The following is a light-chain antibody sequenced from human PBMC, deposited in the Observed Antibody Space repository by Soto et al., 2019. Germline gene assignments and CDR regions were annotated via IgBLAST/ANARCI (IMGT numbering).Light chain of an antibody. CDR1: SSDVGSYNR. CDR2: EVS. J-gene: IGLJ1*01. Sequence: QSVLNQPPSVSGSPGRSVAISCTGTSSDVGSYNRVSWYQQPPGTAPKLLIYEVSDRPSGVPDRFSGSKSGNTASLTISGLQAEDEADYYCSSYTSSSTCVFGTGTKVTV. V-gene: IGLV2-18*02. CDR3: SSYTSSSTCV.